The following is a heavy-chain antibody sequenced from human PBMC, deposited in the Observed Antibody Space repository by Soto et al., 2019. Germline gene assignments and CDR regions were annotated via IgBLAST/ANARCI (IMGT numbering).Heavy chain of an antibody. CDR3: ARGLGHLGGLEGWFDP. CDR2: IYYSGST. Sequence: SETLSLTCTVSGGSISSYYWSWIRQPPGKGLEWIGYIYYSGSTNYNPSPKSRVTISVDTSKNQFSLKLSSVTAADTAVYYCARGLGHLGGLEGWFDPWGQGTRVTVSS. D-gene: IGHD3-16*01. CDR1: GGSISSYY. V-gene: IGHV4-59*08. J-gene: IGHJ5*02.